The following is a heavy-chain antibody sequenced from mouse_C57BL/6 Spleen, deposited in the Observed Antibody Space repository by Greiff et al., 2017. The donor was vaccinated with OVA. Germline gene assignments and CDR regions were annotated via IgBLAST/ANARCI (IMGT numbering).Heavy chain of an antibody. J-gene: IGHJ2*01. Sequence: EVQGVESGGGLVKPGGSLKLSCAASGFTFTDYGMHWVRQAPEKGLEWVASISSGSSTTYYADTVKGRFTISRDNAKNTLFLQMTSLRSEDTAMYYCARRADYEYYFDYWGQGTTLTVSS. D-gene: IGHD2-4*01. CDR2: ISSGSSTT. CDR3: ARRADYEYYFDY. CDR1: GFTFTDYG. V-gene: IGHV5-17*01.